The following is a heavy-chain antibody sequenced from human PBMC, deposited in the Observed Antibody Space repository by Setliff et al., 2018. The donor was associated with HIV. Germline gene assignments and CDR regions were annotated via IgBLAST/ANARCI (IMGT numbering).Heavy chain of an antibody. J-gene: IGHJ4*02. CDR2: INAGNGNT. CDR1: GYTFTSYA. Sequence: VASVKVSCKTSGYTFTSYAMHWVRQAPGQRLEWMGWINAGNGNTKYSQQFQGRVIITRDTSASTAYMELSSLRSEETAVYYCARYGPLPHADYYFDYWGQGTLVTVSS. CDR3: ARYGPLPHADYYFDY. D-gene: IGHD3-10*01. V-gene: IGHV1-3*01.